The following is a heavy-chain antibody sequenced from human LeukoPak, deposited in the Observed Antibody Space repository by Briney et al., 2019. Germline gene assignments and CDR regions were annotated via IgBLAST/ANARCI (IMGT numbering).Heavy chain of an antibody. CDR1: GYTFIAYY. J-gene: IGHJ4*03. CDR3: ARGVLRGSGSFDY. CDR2: INPNSGAT. V-gene: IGHV1-2*02. Sequence: ASVKVSCEASGYTFIAYYIHWMRQAPGQGLEWMGWINPNSGATNYAQKFRGRITMTRDTSINTAYMELYSLNSDDTAVYFCARGVLRGSGSFDYWGQGSLVTVSS. D-gene: IGHD6-19*01.